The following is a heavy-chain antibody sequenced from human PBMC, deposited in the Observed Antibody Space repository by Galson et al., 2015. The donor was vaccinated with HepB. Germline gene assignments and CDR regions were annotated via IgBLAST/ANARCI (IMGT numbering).Heavy chain of an antibody. Sequence: SLRLSCAASGLTFSSYAMNWVRQAPGRGLEWVSYISSSSSIIYYADSVKGRFTISRDNAKNSLYLQMNSLRAEDTAVYYCAVLAWSGSNLDYWGQGTLVTVSS. CDR2: ISSSSSII. V-gene: IGHV3-48*01. CDR1: GLTFSSYA. J-gene: IGHJ4*02. CDR3: AVLAWSGSNLDY. D-gene: IGHD3-3*01.